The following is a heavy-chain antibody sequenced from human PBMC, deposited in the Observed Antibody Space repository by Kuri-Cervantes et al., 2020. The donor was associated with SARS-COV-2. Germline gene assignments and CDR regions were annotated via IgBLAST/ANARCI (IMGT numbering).Heavy chain of an antibody. Sequence: GESLKISCTASAFTFSSYAMHWVRQAPGKGLEWVAIISYDGSYKYYADSVKGRFTISRDNSKNTLYLQMNSLRAEDTAVYYCARDRVGVHDYWGQGTLVTVSS. CDR1: AFTFSSYA. V-gene: IGHV3-30-3*01. D-gene: IGHD2-21*01. J-gene: IGHJ4*02. CDR3: ARDRVGVHDY. CDR2: ISYDGSYK.